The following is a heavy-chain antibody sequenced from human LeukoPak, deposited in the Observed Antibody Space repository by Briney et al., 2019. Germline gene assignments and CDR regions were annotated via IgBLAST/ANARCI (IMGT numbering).Heavy chain of an antibody. D-gene: IGHD1-14*01. J-gene: IGHJ6*03. CDR2: INPSGGTT. V-gene: IGHV1-46*01. Sequence: GASVKVSCKVSGYTLTELSMHWVRQAPGQGLEWMGIINPSGGTTNYAQRFQGRVTMTRDTSTSTVYMELSSLRSEDTAVYYCARSSGRSPNRDYMDVWGKGTTVTISS. CDR1: GYTLTELS. CDR3: ARSSGRSPNRDYMDV.